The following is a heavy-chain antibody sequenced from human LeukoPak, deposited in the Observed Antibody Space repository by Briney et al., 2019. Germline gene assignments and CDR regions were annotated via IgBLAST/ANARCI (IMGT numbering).Heavy chain of an antibody. CDR3: ARPPRYSGYDSPYYFDY. J-gene: IGHJ4*02. Sequence: GESLKISCKGSGYSFTSYWIGWVRQMPGKGLEWMGIIYPGDSDTRYSPSFQGQVTISADKSISTAYLQWSSLKASDTAMYYCARPPRYSGYDSPYYFDYWGQGTLVTVSS. D-gene: IGHD5-12*01. CDR2: IYPGDSDT. V-gene: IGHV5-51*01. CDR1: GYSFTSYW.